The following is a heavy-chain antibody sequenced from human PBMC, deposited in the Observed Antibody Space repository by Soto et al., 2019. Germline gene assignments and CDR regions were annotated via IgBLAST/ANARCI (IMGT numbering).Heavy chain of an antibody. J-gene: IGHJ4*02. CDR3: ATWVDYGDFEGFDF. D-gene: IGHD4-17*01. CDR2: VDPNGGGS. V-gene: IGHV1-2*04. CDR1: GYSFTDYK. Sequence: QGQLLQSGAEVKKPGASVKVSCKTSGYSFTDYKLHWVRQAPGQGLEWMGWVDPNGGGSNSAQKCQGSVTMTWDTSITTAYLDLTRLKTNDTATYFCATWVDYGDFEGFDFWGQGTLVTVSS.